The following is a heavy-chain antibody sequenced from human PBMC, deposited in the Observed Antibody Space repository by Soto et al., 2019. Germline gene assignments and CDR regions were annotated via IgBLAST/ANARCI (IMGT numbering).Heavy chain of an antibody. CDR3: ARGFYDILPGFLDYYYGMDV. CDR2: ISSNGGTT. CDR1: GFTFSSYA. J-gene: IGHJ6*02. D-gene: IGHD3-9*01. Sequence: EVQLVESGGGLVQPGGSLRLSCAASGFTFSSYAIHWVRQAPGKGLEYVSAISSNGGTTYYANSVKGRFTISRDNSKNTLYLQLGSLRREDMAVYYCARGFYDILPGFLDYYYGMDVWGQGTTVTVSS. V-gene: IGHV3-64*01.